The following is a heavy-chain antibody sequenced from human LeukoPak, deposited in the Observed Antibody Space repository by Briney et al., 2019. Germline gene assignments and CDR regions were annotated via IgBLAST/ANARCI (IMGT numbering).Heavy chain of an antibody. CDR3: AREANLEWLLYRGHFDY. V-gene: IGHV4-4*07. CDR1: GGSISSYY. CDR2: IYTSGST. Sequence: SETLSLTCTVAGGSISSYYWSWIRQPAGKGLEWIGRIYTSGSTNYNPSLKSRVTMSVDTSKNQFSLKLSSVTAADTAVYYCAREANLEWLLYRGHFDYWGQGTLVTVSS. J-gene: IGHJ4*02. D-gene: IGHD3-3*01.